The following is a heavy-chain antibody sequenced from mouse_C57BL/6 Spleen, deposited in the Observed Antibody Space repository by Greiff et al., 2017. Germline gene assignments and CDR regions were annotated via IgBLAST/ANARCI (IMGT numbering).Heavy chain of an antibody. D-gene: IGHD4-1*01. CDR1: GYTFTDYE. J-gene: IGHJ4*01. Sequence: QVQLQQSGAELVRPGASVTLSCKASGYTFTDYEMHWVKQTPVHGLEWIGAIDPETGGTAYNQKFKGKAILTADKSSSTAYMELRSLTSEDSAVYYCTRRLGRDAMDYWGQGTSVTVSS. V-gene: IGHV1-15*01. CDR3: TRRLGRDAMDY. CDR2: IDPETGGT.